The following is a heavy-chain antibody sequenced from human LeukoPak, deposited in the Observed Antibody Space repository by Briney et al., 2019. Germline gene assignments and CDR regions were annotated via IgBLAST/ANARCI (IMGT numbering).Heavy chain of an antibody. Sequence: AGGSLRLSCAASGFTVSSNYMSWVRQAPGKGLEWVSYISSSGSTIYYADSVKGRFTISRDNAKNSLYLQMNSLRAEDTAVYYCARDRLGELSTFDYWGQGTLVTVSS. CDR3: ARDRLGELSTFDY. J-gene: IGHJ4*02. CDR2: ISSSGSTI. D-gene: IGHD3-10*01. V-gene: IGHV3-11*01. CDR1: GFTVSSNY.